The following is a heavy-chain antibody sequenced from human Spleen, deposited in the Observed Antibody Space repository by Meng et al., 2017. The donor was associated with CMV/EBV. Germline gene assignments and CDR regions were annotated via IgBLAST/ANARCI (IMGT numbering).Heavy chain of an antibody. CDR2: IRKNSGGGTT. CDR1: GFSFSEAW. Sequence: GESLKISCVASGFSFSEAWMSWVRLAPGKGLEWVGRIRKNSGGGTTEYAAPVKGRFIISRDDSQNMVFLQMTSLKSEDTAVYYCTTDSTTTNIAADYGLDVWGQGTTVTVSS. CDR3: TTDSTTTNIAADYGLDV. V-gene: IGHV3-15*01. J-gene: IGHJ6*02. D-gene: IGHD1-26*01.